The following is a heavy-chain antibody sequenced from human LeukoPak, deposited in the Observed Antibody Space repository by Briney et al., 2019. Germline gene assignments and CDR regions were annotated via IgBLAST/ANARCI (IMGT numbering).Heavy chain of an antibody. CDR1: GYTFTSYG. D-gene: IGHD6-6*01. V-gene: IGHV1-18*01. CDR2: ISAYNGNT. Sequence: ASVKVSCKASGYTFTSYGISWVRQAPGQGLEWMGWISAYNGNTNYAQKLQGRVTMTTDTSTSTAYMELRSLRSDDTAVYYCARDSTAARPYYYYGMDVWGQGTTVTVSS. CDR3: ARDSTAARPYYYYGMDV. J-gene: IGHJ6*02.